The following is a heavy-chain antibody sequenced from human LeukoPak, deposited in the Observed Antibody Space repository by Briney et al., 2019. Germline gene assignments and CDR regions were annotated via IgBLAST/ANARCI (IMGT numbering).Heavy chain of an antibody. Sequence: GGSLRLSCAASGFTFGDYAMHWVRQAPGKGLEYVSAISSNGGSTYYADSVKGRFTISRDNSKNTLYLQMSSLRAEDTAVYYCVKDGGYSGYETFGYWGQGTLVTVSS. J-gene: IGHJ4*02. D-gene: IGHD5-12*01. CDR2: ISSNGGST. V-gene: IGHV3-64D*06. CDR3: VKDGGYSGYETFGY. CDR1: GFTFGDYA.